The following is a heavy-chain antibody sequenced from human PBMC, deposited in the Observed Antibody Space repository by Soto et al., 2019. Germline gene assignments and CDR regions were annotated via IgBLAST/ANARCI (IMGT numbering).Heavy chain of an antibody. CDR1: GFTFSSYG. Sequence: LRLSCAASGFTFSSYGMHWVRQAPGKGLEWVAVIWYDGSNKYYADSVKGRFTISRDNSKNTLYLQMNSLRAEDTAVYYCARGLGYSYGIDYRGQGTLVTVSS. D-gene: IGHD5-18*01. CDR3: ARGLGYSYGIDY. V-gene: IGHV3-33*01. CDR2: IWYDGSNK. J-gene: IGHJ4*02.